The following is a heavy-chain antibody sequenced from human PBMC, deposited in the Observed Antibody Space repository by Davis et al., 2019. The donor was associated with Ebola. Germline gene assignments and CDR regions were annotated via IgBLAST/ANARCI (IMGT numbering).Heavy chain of an antibody. V-gene: IGHV4-61*01. J-gene: IGHJ6*03. CDR1: GASVSSGTYY. Sequence: MPSETLSLTCTVSGASVSSGTYYWNWIRQPPGKGLEWIGYVHHSGLTNFDPSLNRRITISLDTSKNQLSLEMSPVTPADTAMYYCARGLVVPVALLNHMDVWGEGTMVTVSS. D-gene: IGHD2-21*01. CDR2: VHHSGLT. CDR3: ARGLVVPVALLNHMDV.